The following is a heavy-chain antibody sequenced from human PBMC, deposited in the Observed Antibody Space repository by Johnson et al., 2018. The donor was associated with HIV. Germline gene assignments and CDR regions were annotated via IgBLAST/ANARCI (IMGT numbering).Heavy chain of an antibody. J-gene: IGHJ3*02. D-gene: IGHD5-24*01. CDR2: ISSSGSTI. CDR3: TTEGVRDGYSLAFDI. CDR1: GFTFSDYY. Sequence: QVQLVESGGGLVKHGGSLRLSCAASGFTFSDYYMSWIRQAPGKGLEWLSYISSSGSTIYYADSVKGRFPISRDNAKNTLYLQMNSLRAEDTAVYDCTTEGVRDGYSLAFDIWGQGTMVTVSS. V-gene: IGHV3-11*01.